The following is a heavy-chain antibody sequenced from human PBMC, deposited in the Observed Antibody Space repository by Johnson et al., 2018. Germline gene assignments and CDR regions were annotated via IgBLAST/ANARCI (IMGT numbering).Heavy chain of an antibody. D-gene: IGHD6-13*01. CDR1: GFTFSSYG. Sequence: QVQLVESGGGVVQPGRSLRLSCAASGFTFSSYGIHWVRQAPGKGLEWVAVISYDGSNKYYADSVKGRFTISRDNSKNTLYLQMNSLRAEDTAVYYCAKDHGRGRRDWIAAAGLGMDVWGQGTTVTVSS. CDR3: AKDHGRGRRDWIAAAGLGMDV. V-gene: IGHV3-30*18. J-gene: IGHJ6*02. CDR2: ISYDGSNK.